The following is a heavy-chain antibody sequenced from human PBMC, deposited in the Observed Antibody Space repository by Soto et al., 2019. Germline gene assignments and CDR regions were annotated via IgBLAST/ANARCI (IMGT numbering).Heavy chain of an antibody. CDR3: AKDVPITMVRGVRKFDY. J-gene: IGHJ4*02. CDR1: GFTFSSYA. Sequence: GSLRLSCAASGFTFSSYAMSWVRQAPGKGLEWVSAISGSGGSTYYADSVKGRFTISRDNSKNTLYLQMNSLRAEDTAVYYCAKDVPITMVRGVRKFDYWGQGTLVTVSS. D-gene: IGHD3-10*01. CDR2: ISGSGGST. V-gene: IGHV3-23*01.